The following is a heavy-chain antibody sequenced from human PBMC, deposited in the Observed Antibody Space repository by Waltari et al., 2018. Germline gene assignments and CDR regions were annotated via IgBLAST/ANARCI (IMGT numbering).Heavy chain of an antibody. V-gene: IGHV3-15*07. Sequence: EVQLVESGGGLVKPGGSLRLSCAASGFTLKKAGRNWGRQAPGKGLEWVGRIKSKTDDGTTDYGAPVKGRFTISRDDSTNTLYLQMNSLKTEDTAVYYCSTAHNYYGSGSYDYWGQGTLVTVSS. CDR2: IKSKTDDGTT. CDR1: GFTLKKAG. CDR3: STAHNYYGSGSYDY. D-gene: IGHD3-10*01. J-gene: IGHJ4*02.